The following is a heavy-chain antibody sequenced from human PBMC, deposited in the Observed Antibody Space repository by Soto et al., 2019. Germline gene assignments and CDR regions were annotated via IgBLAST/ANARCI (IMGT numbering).Heavy chain of an antibody. CDR1: GFTFSSYS. CDR3: ARVLGGSYYYFDY. D-gene: IGHD1-26*01. CDR2: ISSSSSDI. J-gene: IGHJ4*02. V-gene: IGHV3-21*01. Sequence: EGSLRLSCAASGFTFSSYSMNWVRQAPGKGLEWVSSISSSSSDIYYADSVKGRFTISRDNAKNSLYLQMNSLRAEDTAVYYCARVLGGSYYYFDYWGQGTLVTVSS.